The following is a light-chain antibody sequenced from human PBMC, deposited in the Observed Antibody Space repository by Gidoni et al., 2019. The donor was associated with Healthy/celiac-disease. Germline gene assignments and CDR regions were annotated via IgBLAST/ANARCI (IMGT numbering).Light chain of an antibody. CDR2: EVS. CDR1: SSDVVGYNY. V-gene: IGLV2-14*01. CDR3: SSYTSSSTRV. Sequence: QSALTQPASVSGSPGTSITISCTGTSSDVVGYNYVAWYQQHPGKAPKLMIYEVSNRPSGVSNRFSGSKSGNTASLTISGLQAEDEADYYCSSYTSSSTRVFGGGTKLTVL. J-gene: IGLJ2*01.